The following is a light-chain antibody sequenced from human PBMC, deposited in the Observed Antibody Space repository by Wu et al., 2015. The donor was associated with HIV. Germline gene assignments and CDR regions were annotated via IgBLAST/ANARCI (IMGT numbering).Light chain of an antibody. Sequence: EIVLTQSPATLSLSSGETATLSCRASRSVSGTLAWYQQKPGQTLRLLIYDASSRATGVPARFSGSGSFTDFTLTISSLEPEDSAIYYCQQHSSWPLTFGHGTRLEIK. CDR2: DAS. V-gene: IGKV3-11*01. J-gene: IGKJ5*01. CDR3: QQHSSWPLT. CDR1: RSVSGT.